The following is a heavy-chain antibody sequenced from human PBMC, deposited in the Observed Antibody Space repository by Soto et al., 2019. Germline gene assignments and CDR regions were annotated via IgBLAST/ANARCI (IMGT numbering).Heavy chain of an antibody. CDR3: ADAAAGTVY. CDR1: AFTFIILT. V-gene: IGHV3-21*01. J-gene: IGHJ4*02. CDR2: ISSSSSYI. Sequence: GGYLRISCAASAFTFIILTMNWVRPAPGKALAWVSSISSSSSYIYYADSVKGRFTIFSANAQNSLYLQLHSLRADDRAVFHFADAAAGTVYWGQGTLVTVS. D-gene: IGHD6-13*01.